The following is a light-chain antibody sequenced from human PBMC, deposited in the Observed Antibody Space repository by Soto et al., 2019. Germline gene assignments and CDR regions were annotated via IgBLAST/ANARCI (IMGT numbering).Light chain of an antibody. V-gene: IGKV3-20*01. CDR2: GAS. CDR1: QSVSSSY. J-gene: IGKJ1*01. CDR3: QQYGSSPVT. Sequence: VVLTQSPSTLYLSPGERATLSCRASQSVSSSYLAWYQRKPGQAPRLLIYGASSRATGIPDRFSGSGSGTDFTLSISRLEPEDFAVYYCQQYGSSPVTFGQGTKVDI.